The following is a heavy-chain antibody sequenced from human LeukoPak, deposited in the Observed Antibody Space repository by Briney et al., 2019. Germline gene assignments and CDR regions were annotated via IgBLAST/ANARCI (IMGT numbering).Heavy chain of an antibody. Sequence: GGSLRLSCAASGFTFDEFGMTWVRQVPGKGLEWVSGINWNGGNSAHADSVRGRFTISRDNAKSSLYLQMNSLTPEDTALYYCAKDAGRGYYTSDYWGQGTLVTVSS. CDR2: INWNGGNS. CDR3: AKDAGRGYYTSDY. CDR1: GFTFDEFG. D-gene: IGHD2-8*01. V-gene: IGHV3-20*04. J-gene: IGHJ4*02.